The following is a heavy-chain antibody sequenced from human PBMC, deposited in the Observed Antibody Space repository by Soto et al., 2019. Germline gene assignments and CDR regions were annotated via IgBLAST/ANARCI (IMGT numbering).Heavy chain of an antibody. CDR1: GFTFSSYW. CDR3: ARGHSLLEWGRRGYDPLGYYYGMDV. D-gene: IGHD5-12*01. Sequence: EVQLVESGGGLVQPGGSLRLSCAASGFTFSSYWMHWVRQAPGKGLVWVSRINSDGSSTSYADSVKGRFTISRDNAKNTLYLQMNSLRAEDTAVYYCARGHSLLEWGRRGYDPLGYYYGMDVWGQGTTVTVSS. J-gene: IGHJ6*02. V-gene: IGHV3-74*01. CDR2: INSDGSST.